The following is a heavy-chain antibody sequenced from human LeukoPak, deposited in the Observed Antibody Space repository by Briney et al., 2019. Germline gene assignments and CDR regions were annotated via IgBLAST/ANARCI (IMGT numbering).Heavy chain of an antibody. CDR3: ARDGVSYDSSGYPFQH. D-gene: IGHD3-22*01. CDR2: INSSGGST. CDR1: GYTFTSYY. V-gene: IGHV1-46*01. Sequence: ASVKVSCKASGYTFTSYYMHWVRQAPGQGLEWMGIINSSGGSTSYAQKFQGRVTMTRDTSTSTVYMELSSLRSEDTAVYYCARDGVSYDSSGYPFQHWGQGTLVTVSS. J-gene: IGHJ1*01.